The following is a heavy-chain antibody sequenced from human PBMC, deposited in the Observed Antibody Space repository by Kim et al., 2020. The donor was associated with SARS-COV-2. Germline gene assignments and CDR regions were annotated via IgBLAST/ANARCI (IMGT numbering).Heavy chain of an antibody. CDR1: GFTFSSYA. Sequence: GGSLRLSCATSGFTFSSYAMSWVRQAPGGGMEWVSGISGSGLTTYYADSVKGRFTIFRDNSDNTRYLQMSSLRAEDTAVYYCAKDIGGSGTYYNSASDY. CDR3: AKDIGGSGTYYNSASDY. V-gene: IGHV3-23*01. CDR2: ISGSGLTT. J-gene: IGHJ4*01. D-gene: IGHD3-10*01.